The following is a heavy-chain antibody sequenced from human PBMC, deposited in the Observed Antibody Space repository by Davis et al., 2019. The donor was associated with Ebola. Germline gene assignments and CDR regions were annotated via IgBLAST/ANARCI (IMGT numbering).Heavy chain of an antibody. V-gene: IGHV4-39*01. J-gene: IGHJ5*02. CDR1: GGSISSSSYY. CDR2: IYYSGST. CDR3: ARLTLDSSSWYWVWFDP. D-gene: IGHD6-13*01. Sequence: SETLSLTCTVSGGSISSSSYYWGWIRQPPGKGLEWIGSIYYSGSTYYNPSLKSRVTISVTTSTNQFSLKLSSVTAAEPAVYYCARLTLDSSSWYWVWFDPWGQGTLVTVSS.